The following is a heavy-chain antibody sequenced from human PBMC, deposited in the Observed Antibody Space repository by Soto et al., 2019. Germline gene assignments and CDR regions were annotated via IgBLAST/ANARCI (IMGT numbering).Heavy chain of an antibody. J-gene: IGHJ6*02. CDR1: GGTFSSYA. CDR2: IIPIFGTA. D-gene: IGHD4-4*01. CDR3: ARPTSNYGPTYYGMDV. Sequence: ASVKVSCKASGGTFSSYAISWVRQAPGQGLEWMGGIIPIFGTANYAQKFQGRVTITADESTSTAYMELSSLRSEDTAVYYCARPTSNYGPTYYGMDVWGQGTTVTVSS. V-gene: IGHV1-69*13.